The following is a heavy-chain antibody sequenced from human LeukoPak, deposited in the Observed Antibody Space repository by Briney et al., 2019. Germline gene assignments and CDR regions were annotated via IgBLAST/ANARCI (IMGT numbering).Heavy chain of an antibody. CDR1: GYTFTSYA. D-gene: IGHD3-10*01. V-gene: IGHV1-18*01. CDR2: ISAYNGNT. Sequence: GASVKVSCKPSGYTFTSYANSWVRQAPGQGLEWVGWISAYNGNTNYAQKLQGRVTMTTDTSTSTAYMGLRSLRSDDTAVYYCARDLEYGVGSYGDYWGQGTLVTVSS. CDR3: ARDLEYGVGSYGDY. J-gene: IGHJ4*02.